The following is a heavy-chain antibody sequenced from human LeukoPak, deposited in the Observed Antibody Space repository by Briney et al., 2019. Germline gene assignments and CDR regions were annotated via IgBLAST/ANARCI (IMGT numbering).Heavy chain of an antibody. CDR3: ARRWYYDILTGYPLVD. CDR1: GGSFSGYY. V-gene: IGHV4-34*01. J-gene: IGHJ4*02. Sequence: SETLSLTCAVYGGSFSGYYWSWIRQPPGKGLEWIGEINHSGSTNYNPSLKSRVTISVDTSKNQFSLKLSSVTAADTAVYYCARRWYYDILTGYPLVDWGQGTLVTVSS. D-gene: IGHD3-9*01. CDR2: INHSGST.